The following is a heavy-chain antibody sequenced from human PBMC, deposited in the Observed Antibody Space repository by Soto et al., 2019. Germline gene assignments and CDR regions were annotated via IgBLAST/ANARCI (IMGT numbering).Heavy chain of an antibody. CDR3: TKSLSTATSFDY. CDR1: GFTFSSYA. J-gene: IGHJ4*02. Sequence: GGSLRLSCAASGFTFSSYAMNWVRQGQGKGPEWVSHITVAGETYDADSVSSRITISRDNSRNALFLQMNSMSDEDTAVYYCTKSLSTATSFDYWGQGXPVTVYS. CDR2: ITVAGET. V-gene: IGHV3-23*01.